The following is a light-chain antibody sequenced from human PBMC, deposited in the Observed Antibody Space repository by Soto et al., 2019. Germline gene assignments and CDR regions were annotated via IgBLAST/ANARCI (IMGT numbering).Light chain of an antibody. V-gene: IGKV3-15*01. CDR1: QSVSSN. CDR3: QHYNSSPPLT. Sequence: EIVMTQSPATLSVSPGERATLSCRASQSVSSNLAWYQQKPGHAPRLLIYGASTRATGIPARFSGIGSGTEFTLTISRLQSEDFAVYSCQHYNSSPPLTFGGGTKVEIK. J-gene: IGKJ4*01. CDR2: GAS.